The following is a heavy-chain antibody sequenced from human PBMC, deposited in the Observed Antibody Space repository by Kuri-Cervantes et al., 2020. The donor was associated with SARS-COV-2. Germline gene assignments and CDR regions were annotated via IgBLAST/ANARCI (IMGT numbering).Heavy chain of an antibody. D-gene: IGHD3-10*01. J-gene: IGHJ4*01. CDR1: GGSISSGDYY. CDR3: AREPSGLLWFGEWNY. V-gene: IGHV4-30-4*01. Sequence: LRLSCTVSGGSISSGDYYWSWIRQPPGKGLEWIGYIYYSGSTYYNPSLKSRVTISVDTSKNQFSLKLSSVTAADTAVYYCAREPSGLLWFGEWNYWGQGTRVTVSS. CDR2: IYYSGST.